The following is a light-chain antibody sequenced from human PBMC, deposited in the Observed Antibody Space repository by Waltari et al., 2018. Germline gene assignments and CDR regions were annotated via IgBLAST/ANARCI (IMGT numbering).Light chain of an antibody. J-gene: IGKJ1*01. CDR3: MQALQTPPT. CDR2: LGS. Sequence: DIVMTQSPLSLPVTPGEPASISCRSSQSLLHSNGYNYLDWYLQKPGQSPQLLCYLGSNRASGVPDRFSGSGSGTDFTLKISRVEAEDVGVYYCMQALQTPPTFGQGTKVEIK. V-gene: IGKV2-28*01. CDR1: QSLLHSNGYNY.